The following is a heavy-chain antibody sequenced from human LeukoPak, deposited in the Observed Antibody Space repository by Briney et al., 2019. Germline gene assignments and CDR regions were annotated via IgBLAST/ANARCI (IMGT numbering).Heavy chain of an antibody. J-gene: IGHJ4*02. CDR3: ARSLGTHYYDSSGPWGYFDY. CDR1: GYTFTSYY. D-gene: IGHD3-22*01. Sequence: GASVKVSCKASGYTFTSYYMHWVRQAPGQGLEWMGIINHSGGSTSYAQKFQGRVIMTRDTSTSTVYMELSSLRSEDTAVYYCARSLGTHYYDSSGPWGYFDYWGQGTLVTVSS. CDR2: INHSGGST. V-gene: IGHV1-46*01.